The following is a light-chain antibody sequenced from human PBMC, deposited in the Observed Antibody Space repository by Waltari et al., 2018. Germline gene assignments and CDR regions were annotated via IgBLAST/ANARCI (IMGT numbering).Light chain of an antibody. CDR3: QQRSSWTPHT. J-gene: IGKJ2*01. CDR2: DAS. CDR1: QSVGTY. V-gene: IGKV3-11*01. Sequence: EIVLTQSPATLSLSPGETATLSCRASQSVGTYLAWYQQKPGQAPRLLIYDASNRATGRPARFRGSGSGTDFTLTISSLEAEDFAVYYCQQRSSWTPHTFGQGARLEIK.